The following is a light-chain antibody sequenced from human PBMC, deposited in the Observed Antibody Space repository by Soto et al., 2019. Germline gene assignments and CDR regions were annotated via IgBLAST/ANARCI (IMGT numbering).Light chain of an antibody. CDR1: QTFSSH. V-gene: IGKV3-11*01. J-gene: IGKJ5*01. CDR3: QQRSNWPPVIT. Sequence: EIVLTQSPATLSLSPGERATLSCRASQTFSSHLAWYQQKPGLAPRLLIYDASKRATGIPARFSGRGSGTDFTLPISSLEPEDFAVYYCQQRSNWPPVITFGQGTRLEIK. CDR2: DAS.